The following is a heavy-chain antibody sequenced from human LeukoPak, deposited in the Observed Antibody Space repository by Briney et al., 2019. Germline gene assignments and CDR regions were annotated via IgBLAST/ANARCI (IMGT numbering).Heavy chain of an antibody. V-gene: IGHV3-23*01. CDR2: ISTRGGTT. CDR1: GFIFSDYG. D-gene: IGHD3-22*01. J-gene: IGHJ4*02. CDR3: AGAMYYYDSGGYPQGRYYFDY. Sequence: GGSLRLSCVASGFIFSDYGMHWVRQAPGKGLEWVSSISTRGGTTYYADSVKGRFTISRDNSKNTLYLQMNSLRAEDTAIYYCAGAMYYYDSGGYPQGRYYFDYWGQGTLVTVSS.